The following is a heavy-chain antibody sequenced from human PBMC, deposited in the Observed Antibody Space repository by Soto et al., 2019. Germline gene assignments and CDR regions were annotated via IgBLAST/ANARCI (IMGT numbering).Heavy chain of an antibody. CDR2: IIPIFGTA. D-gene: IGHD1-26*01. Sequence: VKVSCKASGGTFSSYAISWVRQAPGQGLEWMGGIIPIFGTANYAQKFQGRVTITADKSTSTAYMELSSLRSEDTAVYYCARDRLWELPTWSSDAFDIWGQGTMVTVSS. CDR1: GGTFSSYA. J-gene: IGHJ3*02. CDR3: ARDRLWELPTWSSDAFDI. V-gene: IGHV1-69*13.